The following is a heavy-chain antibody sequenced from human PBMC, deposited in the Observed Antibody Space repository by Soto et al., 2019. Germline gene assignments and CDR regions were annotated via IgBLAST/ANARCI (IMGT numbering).Heavy chain of an antibody. D-gene: IGHD3-3*01. CDR1: GGTFSSYA. J-gene: IGHJ6*02. V-gene: IGHV1-69*13. CDR2: IIPIFGTA. Sequence: ASVKVSCKASGGTFSSYAISWVRQAPGQGLEWMGGIIPIFGTANYAQKFQGRVTITADESTSTAYMELSSLRSEDTAVYYCARDEIEVSDFWSGYPRSYYYGMDVWGQGTTVTVSS. CDR3: ARDEIEVSDFWSGYPRSYYYGMDV.